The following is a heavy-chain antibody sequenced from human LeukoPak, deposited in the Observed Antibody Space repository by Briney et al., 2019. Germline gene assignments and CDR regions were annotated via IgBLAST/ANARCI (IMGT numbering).Heavy chain of an antibody. J-gene: IGHJ4*02. Sequence: GGSLRLSCTASGFAFGSYAMYWVRQAPGKGLEWVSGIFGSGGSAHYADSVKGRFTISRDNSKNTVYLEMNSLGAEDSAVCYCAKTTVGYSSGRFPGWPADYWGQGTLVTVSS. D-gene: IGHD2-15*01. V-gene: IGHV3-23*01. CDR1: GFAFGSYA. CDR3: AKTTVGYSSGRFPGWPADY. CDR2: IFGSGGSA.